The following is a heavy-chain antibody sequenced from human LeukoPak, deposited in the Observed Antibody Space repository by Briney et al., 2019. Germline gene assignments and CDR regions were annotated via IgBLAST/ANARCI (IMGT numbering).Heavy chain of an antibody. V-gene: IGHV4-30-2*01. CDR2: IYHSGST. Sequence: SETLSLTCAVSGGSISSGGYSWSWIRQPPGKGLEWIGYIYHSGSTYYNPSLKSRVTISVDRSKNQFSLKLSSVTAADTAVYYCALLDSSGYYYRDYWGQGTLVTVSS. D-gene: IGHD3-22*01. CDR3: ALLDSSGYYYRDY. CDR1: GGSISSGGYS. J-gene: IGHJ4*02.